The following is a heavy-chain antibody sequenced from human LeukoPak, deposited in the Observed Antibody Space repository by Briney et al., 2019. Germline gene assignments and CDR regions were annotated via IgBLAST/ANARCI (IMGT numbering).Heavy chain of an antibody. V-gene: IGHV3-9*01. Sequence: GGSLRLSCAASGFTFDDYAMHWVRQAPGKGLEWVSGISWNSGSIGYADSVKGRFTISRDNAKNSLYLQVNSLRAEDTALYYCAKGTSGYDLSGDFDYWGQGTLVTVSS. CDR1: GFTFDDYA. CDR2: ISWNSGSI. CDR3: AKGTSGYDLSGDFDY. J-gene: IGHJ4*02. D-gene: IGHD5-12*01.